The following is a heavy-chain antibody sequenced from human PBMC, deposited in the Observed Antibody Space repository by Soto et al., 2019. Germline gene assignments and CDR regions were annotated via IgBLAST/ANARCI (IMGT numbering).Heavy chain of an antibody. D-gene: IGHD2-21*01. J-gene: IGHJ1*01. CDR1: GYTSKTHY. CDR2: INRSGRGA. V-gene: IGHV1-46*02. Sequence: QVQLLQSGPEVKKSVASVKLSCTASGYTSKTHYLQWVREAPGQGLQWMGLINRSGRGALYAQKFQGRVALTMDTSTRTVFLEMNSLRSEDTAVYYCATVESCGGDCYYFQHWGQGTVLTVSS. CDR3: ATVESCGGDCYYFQH.